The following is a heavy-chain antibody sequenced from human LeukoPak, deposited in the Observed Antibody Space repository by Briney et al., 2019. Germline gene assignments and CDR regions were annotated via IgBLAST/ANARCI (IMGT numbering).Heavy chain of an antibody. J-gene: IGHJ4*02. V-gene: IGHV4-39*01. CDR2: IYYSGST. Sequence: SETLSLTCTVSGGSISSSSYYWGWIRQPPGKGLEWIGSIYYSGSTYYNPSLKSRVTISVDTSKNQFSLKLGSVTAADTAVYYCARRGIAAAGAFDYWGQGTLVTVSS. CDR3: ARRGIAAAGAFDY. CDR1: GGSISSSSYY. D-gene: IGHD6-13*01.